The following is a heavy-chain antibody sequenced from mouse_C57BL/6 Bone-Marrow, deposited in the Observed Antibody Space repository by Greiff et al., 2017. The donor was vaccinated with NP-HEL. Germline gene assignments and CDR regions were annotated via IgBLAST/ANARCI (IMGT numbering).Heavy chain of an antibody. V-gene: IGHV5-4*03. J-gene: IGHJ2*01. D-gene: IGHD1-1*01. CDR3: ARVCGSPYYFDY. CDR2: ISDGGGYT. CDR1: GFTFSSYA. Sequence: EVKLVESGGGLVKPGGSLKLSCAASGFTFSSYAMSWVRQTPEKRLEWVATISDGGGYTYYPDNVKGRFTISRDNAKNNLYLQMSHLNSEDTAIYYCARVCGSPYYFDYWGQGTTLTVSS.